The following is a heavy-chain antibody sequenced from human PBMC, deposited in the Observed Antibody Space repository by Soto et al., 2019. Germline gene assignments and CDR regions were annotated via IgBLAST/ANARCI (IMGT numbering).Heavy chain of an antibody. CDR3: TRLDGGDPLGYYYYGMDV. J-gene: IGHJ6*04. Sequence: GGSLRLSCAASGFTFSGSAMHWVRQASGKGLEWVGSIRSKANSYAKAYAASVKGRITISRDDNKHKAQLQMNSLKTEDTAVYYGTRLDGGDPLGYYYYGMDVWGKGTTVTVSS. CDR1: GFTFSGSA. V-gene: IGHV3-73*01. D-gene: IGHD2-21*02. CDR2: IRSKANSYAK.